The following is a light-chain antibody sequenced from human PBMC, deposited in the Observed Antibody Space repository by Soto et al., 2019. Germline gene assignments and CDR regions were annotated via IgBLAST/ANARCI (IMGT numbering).Light chain of an antibody. Sequence: EIVMTQSPATLSVSPGERATLSCRASQSVGSNLAWYQQRPGQPPRLLIYGASTRATGVPARFSGRGSGTEFTLTISSLQSEDFGIYFCQQYNNWPPDRTFGQGTKVEIK. CDR1: QSVGSN. V-gene: IGKV3-15*01. CDR2: GAS. CDR3: QQYNNWPPDRT. J-gene: IGKJ1*01.